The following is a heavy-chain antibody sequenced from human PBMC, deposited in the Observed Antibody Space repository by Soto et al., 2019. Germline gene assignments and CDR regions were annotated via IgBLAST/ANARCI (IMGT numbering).Heavy chain of an antibody. Sequence: RSLTCTVSGGSISSSSYYWGWIRQPPGKGLEWIGSIYYSGSTYYNPSLKSRVTISVDTSKNQFSLKLSSVTAADTAVYYCASPRDGGNAGMDVWGQGTTVTVSS. CDR2: IYYSGST. V-gene: IGHV4-39*01. J-gene: IGHJ6*02. CDR1: GGSISSSSYY. CDR3: ASPRDGGNAGMDV. D-gene: IGHD2-15*01.